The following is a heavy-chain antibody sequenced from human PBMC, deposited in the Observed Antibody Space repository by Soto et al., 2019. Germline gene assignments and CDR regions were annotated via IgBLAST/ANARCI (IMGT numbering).Heavy chain of an antibody. D-gene: IGHD6-6*01. J-gene: IGHJ4*02. Sequence: GGSLRLSCAASGFTFSSYAMSWVRQAPGKGLEWVSAISGSGGSTYYADSVKGRFTISRDNSKNTLYLQMNSLRAEDTAVYYCAKSGPVTHYMVVRQLVGCDYWGQGTLVTVSS. CDR3: AKSGPVTHYMVVRQLVGCDY. V-gene: IGHV3-23*01. CDR2: ISGSGGST. CDR1: GFTFSSYA.